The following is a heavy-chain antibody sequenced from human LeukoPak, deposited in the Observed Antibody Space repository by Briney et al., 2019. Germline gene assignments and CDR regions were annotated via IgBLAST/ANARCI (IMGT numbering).Heavy chain of an antibody. Sequence: SETLSLTCTVSGGSISSYYWSWIRQPPGKGLEWIGCIYYSGSTNYNPSLKSRVTISVDTSKNQFSLKLSSVTAADTAVYYCARVGYDILTGYYYYYMDVWGKGTTVTISS. CDR1: GGSISSYY. CDR2: IYYSGST. D-gene: IGHD3-9*01. V-gene: IGHV4-59*01. CDR3: ARVGYDILTGYYYYYMDV. J-gene: IGHJ6*03.